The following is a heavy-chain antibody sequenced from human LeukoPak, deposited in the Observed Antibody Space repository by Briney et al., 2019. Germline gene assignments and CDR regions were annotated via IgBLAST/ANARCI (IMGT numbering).Heavy chain of an antibody. CDR1: GFTFSSYA. V-gene: IGHV3-30-3*01. CDR2: ISYDGSNK. D-gene: IGHD1-26*01. Sequence: GSLRLSCAASGFTFSSYAMHWVRQAPGKGLEWVAVISYDGSNKYYADSVKGRFTISRDNSKNTLYLQMNGLRAEDTAVYYCARAILEPESGSNDYWGQGTLVTVSS. J-gene: IGHJ4*02. CDR3: ARAILEPESGSNDY.